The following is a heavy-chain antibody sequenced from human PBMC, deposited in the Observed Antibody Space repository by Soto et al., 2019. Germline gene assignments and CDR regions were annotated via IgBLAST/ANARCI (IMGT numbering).Heavy chain of an antibody. V-gene: IGHV1-8*01. D-gene: IGHD2-15*01. J-gene: IGHJ4*02. Sequence: QVQLVQSGAEVKKPGASVKVSCKASGYTFNDYDINWVRQATGQGLGWMGWMNPNSGNTGYALKFQGRVIMTRNTSISTAYMELGSLRSEDTAIYYCARGRPEYGGNLRPYYWGQGTQVTVSS. CDR1: GYTFNDYD. CDR3: ARGRPEYGGNLRPYY. CDR2: MNPNSGNT.